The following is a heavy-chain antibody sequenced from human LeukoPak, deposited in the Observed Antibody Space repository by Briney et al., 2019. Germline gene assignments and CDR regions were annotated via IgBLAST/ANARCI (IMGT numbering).Heavy chain of an antibody. J-gene: IGHJ4*02. CDR1: GFTFSSYS. CDR3: TGNHGDDRPIY. V-gene: IGHV3-15*01. Sequence: PGGSLRLSCAASGFTFSSYSMTWVRQAPGKGLEWVGRIKSKTNGETTDYAAAVKDRFTISRDTSKKTLYLQMNSLRTEDTAVYYCTGNHGDDRPIYWGQGTLVTVSS. CDR2: IKSKTNGETT. D-gene: IGHD4-17*01.